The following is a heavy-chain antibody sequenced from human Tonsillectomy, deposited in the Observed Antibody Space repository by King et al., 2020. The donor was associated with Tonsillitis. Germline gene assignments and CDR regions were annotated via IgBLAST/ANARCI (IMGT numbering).Heavy chain of an antibody. Sequence: VQLVESGGGLVQPGGSLGLSCVGSGFRFSRYSMSWVRQVPGKGLEWVVTIKEDGSAKHYVDSVRGRFSISRDNSRNSVYLQMNSLRVDDTALYYCARDRYESGPLQLLWGQGTLVIVSS. J-gene: IGHJ4*02. V-gene: IGHV3-7*03. CDR1: GFRFSRYS. CDR2: IKEDGSAK. D-gene: IGHD5-24*01. CDR3: ARDRYESGPLQLL.